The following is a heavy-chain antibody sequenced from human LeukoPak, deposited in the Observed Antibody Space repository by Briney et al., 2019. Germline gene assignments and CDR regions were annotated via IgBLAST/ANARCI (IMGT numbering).Heavy chain of an antibody. Sequence: GGSLRLSCAASGFTFSTYEMNWVRQVPGKGLEWVSYISGSGTTIYYADSVKGRFAISRDNTKNSMYLQMNSLRAEDTTVYYCVSAYGGLLDYWGQGTLVTVSS. CDR3: VSAYGGLLDY. V-gene: IGHV3-48*03. CDR1: GFTFSTYE. J-gene: IGHJ4*02. CDR2: ISGSGTTI. D-gene: IGHD3-16*01.